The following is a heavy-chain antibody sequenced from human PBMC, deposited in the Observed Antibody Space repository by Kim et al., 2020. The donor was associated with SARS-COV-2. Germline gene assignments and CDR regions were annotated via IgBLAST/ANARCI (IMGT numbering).Heavy chain of an antibody. Sequence: GSTNYNPALKSRVTISVDTAKTQFSLKLSSVTAADTAVYYCARGSWRDDYWDQRTLVTVSS. CDR3: ARGSWRDDY. D-gene: IGHD5-12*01. CDR2: GST. J-gene: IGHJ4*02. V-gene: IGHV4-59*09.